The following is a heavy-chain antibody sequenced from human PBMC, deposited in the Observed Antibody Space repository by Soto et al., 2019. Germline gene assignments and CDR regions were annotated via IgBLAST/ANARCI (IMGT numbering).Heavy chain of an antibody. D-gene: IGHD3-10*01. CDR2: IYHTVTT. CDR1: VWSSTSMGDS. V-gene: IGHV4-30-2*01. J-gene: IGHJ6*01. Sequence: SETRWRTCSFCVWSSTSMGDSVTFIRQRPWKCLEWIGYIYHTVTTYYKPSLKSRLTISLGRSKNHFSLKLTSVTAADTAVYFCARALILITGEGVMEVWGQGHTVIVSS. CDR3: ARALILITGEGVMEV.